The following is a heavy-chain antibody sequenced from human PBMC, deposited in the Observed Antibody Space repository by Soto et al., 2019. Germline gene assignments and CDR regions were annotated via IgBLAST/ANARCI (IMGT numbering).Heavy chain of an antibody. D-gene: IGHD3-10*01. J-gene: IGHJ4*02. CDR2: ISSGSSDT. CDR1: GFTFSRVS. CDR3: SRVSLWFRESPKS. V-gene: IGHV3-21*02. Sequence: EVQLVESGGGLVKPGESLRLSCEASGFTFSRVSMNWVRQVPGKGLEWVASISSGSSDTWYADSVKGRSIISRDNAGSTLYLQMNSLRVDDTAVYYCSRVSLWFRESPKSGGQGTLVTVSS.